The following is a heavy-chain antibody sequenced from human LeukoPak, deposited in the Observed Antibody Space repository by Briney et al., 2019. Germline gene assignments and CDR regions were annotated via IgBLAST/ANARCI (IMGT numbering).Heavy chain of an antibody. D-gene: IGHD3-3*01. J-gene: IGHJ4*02. CDR2: TYYRSKWYN. Sequence: SQTLSLTCAISRDSVSNNSAAWNWIRQSPSRGLEWLGRTYYRSKWYNDYAVSVKSRITINADTSKNQFSLQLNSVTPEDTAVYYCARALGGFLEWLSPVLDYWGQGTLVTVSS. CDR1: RDSVSNNSAA. CDR3: ARALGGFLEWLSPVLDY. V-gene: IGHV6-1*01.